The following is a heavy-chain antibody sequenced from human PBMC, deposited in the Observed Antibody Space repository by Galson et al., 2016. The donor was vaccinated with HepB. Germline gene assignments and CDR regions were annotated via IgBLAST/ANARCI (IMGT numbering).Heavy chain of an antibody. V-gene: IGHV3-23*01. J-gene: IGHJ4*02. Sequence: SLRLSCAASGFTFNTYAMSWVRQAPGKGLEWVSAISNSGSTTYYADYVKGRFAISRDNSKNTLYLQMNSLRVEDTALYYCAKEFVATGAVVGDYWGQGTHVAVSS. D-gene: IGHD2-21*01. CDR1: GFTFNTYA. CDR2: ISNSGSTT. CDR3: AKEFVATGAVVGDY.